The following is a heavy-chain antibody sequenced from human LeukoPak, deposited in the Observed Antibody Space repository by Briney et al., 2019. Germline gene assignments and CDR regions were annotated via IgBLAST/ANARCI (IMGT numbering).Heavy chain of an antibody. D-gene: IGHD2-15*01. V-gene: IGHV3-13*01. Sequence: RAGGSLRLSCAASGFTFSSYDMHWVRQATGKGLEWVSAIGTAGDTYYPGSVKGRFTISRENAKNSLYLQMNSLSAGDTAVYYCARGYLGYCSGGSCHPHFDYWGQGTLVTVSS. J-gene: IGHJ4*02. CDR3: ARGYLGYCSGGSCHPHFDY. CDR2: IGTAGDT. CDR1: GFTFSSYD.